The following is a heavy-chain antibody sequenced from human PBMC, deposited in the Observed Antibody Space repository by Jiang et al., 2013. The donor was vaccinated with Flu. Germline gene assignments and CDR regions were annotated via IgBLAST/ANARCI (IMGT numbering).Heavy chain of an antibody. D-gene: IGHD2-15*01. CDR3: ARQGDIVVVVAARGYYYYGMDV. V-gene: IGHV6-1*01. Sequence: SLTCAISGDSVSSNSAAWNWIRQSPSRGLEWLGRTYYRSKWYNDYAVSVKSRITINPDTSKNQFSLQLNSVTPEDTAVYYCARQGDIVVVVAARGYYYYGMDVWGQGTTVTVSS. J-gene: IGHJ6*02. CDR2: TYYRSKWYN. CDR1: GDSVSSNSAA.